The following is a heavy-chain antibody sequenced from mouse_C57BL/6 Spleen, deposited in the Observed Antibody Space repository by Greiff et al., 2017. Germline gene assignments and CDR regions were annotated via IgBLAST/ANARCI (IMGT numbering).Heavy chain of an antibody. Sequence: EVMLVESGGGLVQPKGSLKLSCAASGFSFNTYAMNWVRQAPGKGLEWVARIRSKSNNYATYYADSVKDRFTISRDDSESMLYLQMNNLKTEDTAMYYCVRHGGYVDVWGTGTTVTVSS. CDR2: IRSKSNNYAT. CDR3: VRHGGYVDV. V-gene: IGHV10-1*01. CDR1: GFSFNTYA. J-gene: IGHJ1*03.